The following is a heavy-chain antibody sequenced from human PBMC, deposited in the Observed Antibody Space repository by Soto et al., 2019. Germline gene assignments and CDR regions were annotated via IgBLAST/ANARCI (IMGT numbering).Heavy chain of an antibody. D-gene: IGHD5-12*01. CDR2: ISGSGGST. CDR1: GFTFSSYA. V-gene: IGHV3-23*01. CDR3: AKESGYDFVRGYQYGYFDY. J-gene: IGHJ4*02. Sequence: PGGSLRLSCAASGFTFSSYAMSWVRQAPGKGLEWVSAISGSGGSTYYADSVKGRFTISRDNSKNTLYLQMNSLRAEDTAVYYCAKESGYDFVRGYQYGYFDYWGQGTLVSVSS.